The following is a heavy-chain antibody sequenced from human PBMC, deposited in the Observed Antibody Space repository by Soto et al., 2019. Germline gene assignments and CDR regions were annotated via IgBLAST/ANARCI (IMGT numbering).Heavy chain of an antibody. CDR2: ISGSGGTT. CDR3: AKDRGYSGYDNWFDS. J-gene: IGHJ5*01. Sequence: EVQLLESGGGLVQPGGSLRLSCAASGFTFSSYAMSWVRQAPGQGLEWVSAISGSGGTTYYADSVKGRFTISRDNSENTLYLQMNSLRAEYTAVYYCAKDRGYSGYDNWFDSWGQGTLVTVSS. D-gene: IGHD5-12*01. V-gene: IGHV3-23*01. CDR1: GFTFSSYA.